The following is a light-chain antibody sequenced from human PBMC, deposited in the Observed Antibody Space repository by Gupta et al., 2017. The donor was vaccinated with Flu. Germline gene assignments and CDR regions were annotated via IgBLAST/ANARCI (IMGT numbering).Light chain of an antibody. CDR1: QSVSSY. CDR2: GVS. V-gene: IGKV3-11*01. CDR3: QQRTNGPFT. Sequence: EIVLTQSPATLSLSPGERATLSCWASQSVSSYLAWYQQKPGQAPRLLIYGVSNSVTGLPTRFSGSGSGPDFTLTISSLQPEDFAVYYCQQRTNGPFTFGPGTRVDIK. J-gene: IGKJ3*01.